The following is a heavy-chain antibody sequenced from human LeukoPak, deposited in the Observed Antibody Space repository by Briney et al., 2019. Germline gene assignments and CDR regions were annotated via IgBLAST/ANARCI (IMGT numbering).Heavy chain of an antibody. D-gene: IGHD3-3*01. CDR2: ISGSGGST. CDR3: AKPEYYDFWSGYYTTQKFDY. CDR1: GFTFSSYA. V-gene: IGHV3-23*01. J-gene: IGHJ4*02. Sequence: GGSLRLSCAASGFTFSSYAMSWVRQAAGKGLEWVSAISGSGGSTYYADSVKGRFTISRDNSKNTLYLQMNSLRAEDTAVYYCAKPEYYDFWSGYYTTQKFDYWGQGTLVTVSS.